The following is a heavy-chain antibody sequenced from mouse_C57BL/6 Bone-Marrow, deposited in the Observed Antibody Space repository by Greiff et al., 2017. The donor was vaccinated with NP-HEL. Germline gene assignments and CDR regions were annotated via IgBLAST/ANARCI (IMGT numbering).Heavy chain of an antibody. Sequence: EVKLVESGGGLVKPGGSLKLSCAASGFTFSSYAMSWVRQTPEKRLEWVATISDGGSYTYYPDNVKGRFTISRDNAKNNRYLQMSHLKSEDTAMYYCARDYYALRAWFAYWGQGTLVTVSA. V-gene: IGHV5-4*01. CDR3: ARDYYALRAWFAY. CDR2: ISDGGSYT. CDR1: GFTFSSYA. D-gene: IGHD1-1*01. J-gene: IGHJ3*01.